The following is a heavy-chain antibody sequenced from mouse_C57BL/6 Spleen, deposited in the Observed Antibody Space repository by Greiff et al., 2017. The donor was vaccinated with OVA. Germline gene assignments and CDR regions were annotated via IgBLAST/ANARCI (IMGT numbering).Heavy chain of an antibody. CDR3: ARDHYGSSYVSYWYFDV. Sequence: EVMLVESEGGLVQPGSSMKLSCTASGFTFSDYYMAWVRQVPEKGLEWVANINYDGSSTYYLDSLKSRFIISRDNAKNILYLQMSSLKSEDTATYYCARDHYGSSYVSYWYFDVWGTGTTVTVSS. CDR2: INYDGSST. D-gene: IGHD1-1*01. J-gene: IGHJ1*03. V-gene: IGHV5-16*01. CDR1: GFTFSDYY.